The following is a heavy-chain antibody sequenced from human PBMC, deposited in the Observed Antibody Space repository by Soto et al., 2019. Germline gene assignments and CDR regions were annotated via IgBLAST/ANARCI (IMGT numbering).Heavy chain of an antibody. D-gene: IGHD6-13*01. Sequence: QVQLVQSGAELKKPGSSVRVSCKISGDSFSSYAISWVRQAPGEGLEWVGGIIPIFETANYAQKFQGRLTITAVESTTTAYMEVTRLRPEDTAIFYCAASDSSSWQHDYWGQGTLITVSS. CDR3: AASDSSSWQHDY. CDR2: IIPIFETA. V-gene: IGHV1-69*01. CDR1: GDSFSSYA. J-gene: IGHJ4*02.